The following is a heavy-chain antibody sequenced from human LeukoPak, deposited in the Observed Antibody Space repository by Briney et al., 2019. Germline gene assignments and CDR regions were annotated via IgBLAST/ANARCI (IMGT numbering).Heavy chain of an antibody. V-gene: IGHV4-39*07. J-gene: IGHJ4*02. Sequence: SETLSLTCAVYGGSFSSYYWGWIRQPPGKGLEWIGSIYYSGSTYYNPSLKSRVTISVDTSKNQFSLKLSSVTAADTAVYYCAREDYGGGYNYWGQGTLVTVSS. CDR1: GGSFSSYY. CDR3: AREDYGGGYNY. CDR2: IYYSGST. D-gene: IGHD4/OR15-4a*01.